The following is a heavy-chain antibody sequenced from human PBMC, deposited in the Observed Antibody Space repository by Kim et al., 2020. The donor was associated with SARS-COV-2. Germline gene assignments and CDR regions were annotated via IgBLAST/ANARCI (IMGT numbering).Heavy chain of an antibody. CDR2: IDPSDSYT. D-gene: IGHD2-2*01. CDR3: AIVPATAIPTFRNY. Sequence: GESLKISCKGSGYSFTSYWISWVRQMPGKGLEWMGRIDPSDSYTNYSPSFQGHVTISADKSISTAYLQWSSLKASDTAMYYCAIVPATAIPTFRNYWGQGTLVTVSS. CDR1: GYSFTSYW. J-gene: IGHJ4*02. V-gene: IGHV5-10-1*01.